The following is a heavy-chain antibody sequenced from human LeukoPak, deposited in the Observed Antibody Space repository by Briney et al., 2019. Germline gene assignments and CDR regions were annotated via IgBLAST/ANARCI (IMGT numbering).Heavy chain of an antibody. CDR3: AKTYCSTTRCLSWANDY. D-gene: IGHD2-2*01. V-gene: IGHV3-33*06. CDR1: GFTFSSYG. CDR2: IWYDGSNK. J-gene: IGHJ4*02. Sequence: GGSLRLSCAASGFTFSSYGMHWVRQAPGKGLEWVAVIWYDGSNKYYADSVKGRFTISRDTSRSTLYLQMSGLRAEDTAMYYCAKTYCSTTRCLSWANDYWGQGTLVTVSS.